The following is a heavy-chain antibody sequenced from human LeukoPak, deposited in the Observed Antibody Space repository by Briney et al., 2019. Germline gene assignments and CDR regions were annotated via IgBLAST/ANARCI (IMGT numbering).Heavy chain of an antibody. CDR1: GYTFTGYY. V-gene: IGHV1-2*02. D-gene: IGHD2-8*01. Sequence: ASEKVSCKASGYTFTGYYMHWVRQAPGQGLEWMGWINPNSGGTNYAQKFQGRVTMTRDTSISTAYMELSRLRSDDTAVYYCARDWEYCTNGVCWYYFDYWGQGTLVTVSS. CDR2: INPNSGGT. J-gene: IGHJ4*02. CDR3: ARDWEYCTNGVCWYYFDY.